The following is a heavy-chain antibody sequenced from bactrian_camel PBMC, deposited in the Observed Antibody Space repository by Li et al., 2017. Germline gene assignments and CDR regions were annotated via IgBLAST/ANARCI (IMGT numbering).Heavy chain of an antibody. CDR1: AYTNNKNC. J-gene: IGHJ4*01. V-gene: IGHV3S53*01. CDR3: AAARGPWCSSRDYTY. D-gene: IGHD2*01. CDR2: IEGDDTI. Sequence: HVQLVESWGGSVQAGGSLRLSCASFAYTNNKNCIGWFRQAPGKEREGVASIEGDDTINYADSVKGRFTISSDNAKNTLYLQMNSLKPEDTAMYYCAAARGPWCSSRDYTYWGQGTQVTVS.